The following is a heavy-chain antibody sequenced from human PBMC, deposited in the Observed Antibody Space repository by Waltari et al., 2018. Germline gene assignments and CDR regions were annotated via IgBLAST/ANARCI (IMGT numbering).Heavy chain of an antibody. CDR2: MYYSGGT. CDR3: VRHARTTSGGKHFDH. V-gene: IGHV4-39*01. Sequence: QLQLQESGPGLVQASETLSLTCTVSGDSISSSSYSWGWVRQPPGKGLEWSGNMYYSGGTYYNPSIKSRVTISGDTSKSQFSLKLSSVTAADTSMYYCVRHARTTSGGKHFDHWGQGMLVTVSP. CDR1: GDSISSSSYS. D-gene: IGHD2-15*01. J-gene: IGHJ4*02.